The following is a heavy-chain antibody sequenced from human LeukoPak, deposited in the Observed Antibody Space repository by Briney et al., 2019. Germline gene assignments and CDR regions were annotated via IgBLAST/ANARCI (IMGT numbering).Heavy chain of an antibody. J-gene: IGHJ4*02. CDR1: GFTFSSYA. CDR2: ISGSGGST. CDR3: AKLWVMITFGGVIDIEAPGSSGDY. Sequence: GGSLRLSCAASGFTFSSYAMSWVRQAPGKGLEWISAISGSGGSTYYADSVKGRFTISRDNSKNTLYLQMNSLRAEDTAVYYCAKLWVMITFGGVIDIEAPGSSGDYWGQGTLVTVSS. V-gene: IGHV3-23*01. D-gene: IGHD3-16*02.